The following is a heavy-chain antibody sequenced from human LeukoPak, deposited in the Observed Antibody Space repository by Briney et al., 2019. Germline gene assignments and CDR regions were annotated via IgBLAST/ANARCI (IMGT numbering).Heavy chain of an antibody. Sequence: PSETLSLTCTVSGGSISSYYWSWIRQPPGKGLEWIGYIYYSGSTNYNPSLKSRVTISVDTSKNQFSLKLSSVTATDTAVYYCARLLDWSFDYWGQGTLVTVSS. CDR2: IYYSGST. V-gene: IGHV4-59*08. D-gene: IGHD3-9*01. J-gene: IGHJ4*02. CDR3: ARLLDWSFDY. CDR1: GGSISSYY.